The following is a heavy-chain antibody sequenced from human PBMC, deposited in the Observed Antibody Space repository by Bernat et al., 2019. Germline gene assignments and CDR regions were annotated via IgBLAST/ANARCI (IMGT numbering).Heavy chain of an antibody. Sequence: QVQLVESGGGVVQPGRSLRLSCAASGFTFSSYGMHWVRQAPGKGLEWLAVISYDGSNKYYADSGKGRFTISRDNSKNTLYLQMNSLRAEDTAVYYCAKEVGYCSGGSCYYYYGMDVWGQGTTVTVSS. J-gene: IGHJ6*02. D-gene: IGHD2-15*01. CDR2: ISYDGSNK. CDR1: GFTFSSYG. V-gene: IGHV3-30*18. CDR3: AKEVGYCSGGSCYYYYGMDV.